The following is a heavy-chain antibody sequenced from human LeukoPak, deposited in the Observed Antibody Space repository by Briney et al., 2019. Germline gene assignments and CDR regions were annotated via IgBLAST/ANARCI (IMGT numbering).Heavy chain of an antibody. CDR1: GFTVSSNY. CDR2: LYSGGNT. Sequence: GGSLRLSCAASGFTVSSNYMSWVRQAPGKGLEWVSVLYSGGNTYYADSVKGRFTISRDNSKNTLYLQMNSLRAEDTAVYYCARDGYSHGYGWGGGYYYYYMDVWGKGSTVTVSS. D-gene: IGHD5-18*01. CDR3: ARDGYSHGYGWGGGYYYYYMDV. V-gene: IGHV3-53*01. J-gene: IGHJ6*03.